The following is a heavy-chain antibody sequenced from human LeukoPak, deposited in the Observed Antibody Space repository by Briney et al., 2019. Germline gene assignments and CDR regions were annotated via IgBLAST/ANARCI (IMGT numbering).Heavy chain of an antibody. V-gene: IGHV3-30*04. CDR1: GFTFSSYA. CDR3: ARVSEVGATPFDY. CDR2: ISYDGSNK. Sequence: GRSLRLSCAASGFTFSSYAMHWVRQAPGKGLEWVAVISYDGSNKYYADSVKGRFTISRDNAKNSLYLQMNSLRAEDTAVYYCARVSEVGATPFDYWGQGTLVTVSP. J-gene: IGHJ4*02. D-gene: IGHD1-26*01.